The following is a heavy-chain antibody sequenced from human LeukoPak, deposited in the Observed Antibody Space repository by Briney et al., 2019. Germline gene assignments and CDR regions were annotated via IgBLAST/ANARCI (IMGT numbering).Heavy chain of an antibody. CDR1: GFTLSSYA. D-gene: IGHD2-2*01. J-gene: IGHJ4*02. CDR2: ISGSGGST. V-gene: IGHV3-23*01. CDR3: AKGQGDIVVVPAAMSGGYFDY. Sequence: GGSLRLSCAASGFTLSSYAMSWVRQAPGKGLEWVSAISGSGGSTYYADSVKGRFTISRDNSKNTLYLQMNSLRAEDTAVYYCAKGQGDIVVVPAAMSGGYFDYWGQGTLVTVSS.